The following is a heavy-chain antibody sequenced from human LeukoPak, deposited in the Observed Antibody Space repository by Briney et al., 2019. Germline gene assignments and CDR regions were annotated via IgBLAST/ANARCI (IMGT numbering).Heavy chain of an antibody. D-gene: IGHD3-10*01. CDR1: GFTFRNYS. Sequence: GGSLRFSCVASGFTFRNYSMNWVRQAPGKGLEWVSYISSITSITYNADSAKGRFTISRDSAKTSLYLQMNSLRAEDTAVYYCAREAVWFGKTYYYYYMDVWGKGTTVTVSS. CDR3: AREAVWFGKTYYYYYMDV. V-gene: IGHV3-48*04. CDR2: ISSITSIT. J-gene: IGHJ6*03.